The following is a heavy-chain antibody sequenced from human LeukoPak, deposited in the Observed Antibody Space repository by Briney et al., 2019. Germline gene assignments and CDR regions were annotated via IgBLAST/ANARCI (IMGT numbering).Heavy chain of an antibody. V-gene: IGHV1-3*01. CDR2: IKAGNGDT. CDR3: ARDDCGDTCYPGGY. Sequence: ASLKGSCKASGDISTKSVVRWVRHAPGQRREWMGWIKAGNGDTKYSQNFQDRLTITRDTSASTVYMELSSLTSEDTALYYCARDDCGDTCYPGGYWGQGTLVTVSS. J-gene: IGHJ4*02. CDR1: GDISTKSV. D-gene: IGHD2-21*01.